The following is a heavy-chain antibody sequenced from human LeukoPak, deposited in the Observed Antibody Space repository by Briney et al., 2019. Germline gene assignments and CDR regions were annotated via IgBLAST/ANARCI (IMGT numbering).Heavy chain of an antibody. J-gene: IGHJ4*02. D-gene: IGHD6-13*01. Sequence: GESLKISCKGSGYSFTTYLIGWVRQMPGKGLEWMGIIYPGDSDTRYSPSFQGQVTISADKPISTAYLQWSSLQASDTAMYYCARKSAAGLDYWGQGTLVTVSS. CDR2: IYPGDSDT. CDR3: ARKSAAGLDY. V-gene: IGHV5-51*04. CDR1: GYSFTTYL.